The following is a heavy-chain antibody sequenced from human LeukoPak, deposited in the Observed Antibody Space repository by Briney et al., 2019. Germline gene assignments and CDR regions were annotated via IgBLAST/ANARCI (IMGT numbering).Heavy chain of an antibody. D-gene: IGHD2-15*01. J-gene: IGHJ5*02. CDR2: IKGDGSEK. CDR3: ARSGCPGGSCYLRYSWLDL. CDR1: GFTLSRYW. V-gene: IGHV3-7*01. Sequence: GGSLRLSCAASGFTLSRYWMSWVRQAPGKGLEWVANIKGDGSEKYYVDSVKGRFTISRDNAKNSLYLQMNSLRAEDTAVYYCARSGCPGGSCYLRYSWLDLWGRGTLVTVSS.